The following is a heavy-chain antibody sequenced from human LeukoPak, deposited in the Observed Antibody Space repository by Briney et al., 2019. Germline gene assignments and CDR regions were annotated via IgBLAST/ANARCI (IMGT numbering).Heavy chain of an antibody. Sequence: KTGGSLRLSCAASGFTFNNYAMSWLRQAPGKGLEWVSGISGSGSSSHYADSVKGRFTISRDNSKNTLHLQMNSLRPEDTAVYYCAKDGSFSTGYYFDYWGQGTPVTVSS. CDR3: AKDGSFSTGYYFDY. CDR1: GFTFNNYA. J-gene: IGHJ4*02. D-gene: IGHD2-2*01. CDR2: ISGSGSSS. V-gene: IGHV3-23*01.